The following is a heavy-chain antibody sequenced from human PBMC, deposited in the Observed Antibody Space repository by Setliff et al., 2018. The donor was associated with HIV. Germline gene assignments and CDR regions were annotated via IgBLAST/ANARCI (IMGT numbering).Heavy chain of an antibody. CDR2: MNPNSGAT. D-gene: IGHD3-10*01. V-gene: IGHV1-8*01. Sequence: GASVKVSCKTSGHPFSNYDIIWVRRATGKGLEWMGWMNPNSGATGYAQKFKDRFIMTRDTSISTAYMELSSLTSEDTAVYYCASGKGVRGVIIRGGLDVWGKGTTVTVSS. J-gene: IGHJ6*04. CDR3: ASGKGVRGVIIRGGLDV. CDR1: GHPFSNYD.